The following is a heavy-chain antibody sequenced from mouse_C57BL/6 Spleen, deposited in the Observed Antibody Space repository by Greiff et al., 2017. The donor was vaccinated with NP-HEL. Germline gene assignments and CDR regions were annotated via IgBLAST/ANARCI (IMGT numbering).Heavy chain of an antibody. CDR3: ARHDYGSSFFAY. V-gene: IGHV1-59*01. Sequence: QVHVKQPGAELVRPGTSVKLSCKASGYTFTSYWMHWVKQRPGQGLEWIGVIDPSDSYTNYNQKFKGKATLTVDTSSSTAYMQLSSLTSEDSAVYYCARHDYGSSFFAYWGQGTLVTVSA. D-gene: IGHD1-1*01. J-gene: IGHJ3*01. CDR2: IDPSDSYT. CDR1: GYTFTSYW.